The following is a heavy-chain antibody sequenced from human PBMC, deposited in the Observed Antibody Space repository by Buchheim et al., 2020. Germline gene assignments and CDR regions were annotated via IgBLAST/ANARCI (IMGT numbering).Heavy chain of an antibody. CDR1: GFTFSDYW. CDR3: SHGYRAGVGY. Sequence: EVQLVESGGGLVQPGGSLRLSCAASGFTFSDYWMTWVRQAPGKGLEWVANIKQDGSEKYYVDSVKGRFTISRDNAENSLYLEMNGLRVDDTAVYYCSHGYRAGVGYWGQGTL. V-gene: IGHV3-7*03. D-gene: IGHD5-24*01. J-gene: IGHJ4*02. CDR2: IKQDGSEK.